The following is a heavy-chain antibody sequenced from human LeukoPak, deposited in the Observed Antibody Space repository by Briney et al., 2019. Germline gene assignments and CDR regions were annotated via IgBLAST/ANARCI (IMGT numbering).Heavy chain of an antibody. Sequence: KPGGSLRLSCAASGFTFSSYSMNWVRQAPGKGLEWVSSISSSSSYIYYADSVKGRFTISRDNAKNSLYLQMNSLRSEDTAVYYCARFIASSSSGFYYMDVWGKGTTVTVSS. V-gene: IGHV3-21*04. CDR2: ISSSSSYI. J-gene: IGHJ6*03. CDR3: ARFIASSSSGFYYMDV. D-gene: IGHD6-6*01. CDR1: GFTFSSYS.